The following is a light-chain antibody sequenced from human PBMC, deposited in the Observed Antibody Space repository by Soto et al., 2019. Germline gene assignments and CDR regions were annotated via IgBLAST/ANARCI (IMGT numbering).Light chain of an antibody. V-gene: IGKV3-11*01. J-gene: IGKJ5*01. Sequence: EVVLTQSPATLSLSPGERATLSCRASQSVSTFLAWYRQKPGQPPRLLIYNASNRTTGIPARFSGSGSGTDFTLTISGLEPEDSAVYYCQQRGDWPPITFGQGTRMEIK. CDR3: QQRGDWPPIT. CDR2: NAS. CDR1: QSVSTF.